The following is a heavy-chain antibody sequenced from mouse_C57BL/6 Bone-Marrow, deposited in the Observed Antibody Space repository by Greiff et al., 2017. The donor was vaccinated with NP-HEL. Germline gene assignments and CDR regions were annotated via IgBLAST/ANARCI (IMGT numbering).Heavy chain of an antibody. J-gene: IGHJ4*01. CDR1: GYTFTSYW. CDR2: IDPADSDT. V-gene: IGHV1-69*01. Sequence: QVQLQQPGAELVMPGASVKLSCKASGYTFTSYWMHWVKQRPGQGLEWIGEIDPADSDTNYNQKFKGKSTLTVDKSSSTAYMQLSSLTSEDSAVYYCARGGYYVYAMDYWGQGTSVTVSS. D-gene: IGHD2-3*01. CDR3: ARGGYYVYAMDY.